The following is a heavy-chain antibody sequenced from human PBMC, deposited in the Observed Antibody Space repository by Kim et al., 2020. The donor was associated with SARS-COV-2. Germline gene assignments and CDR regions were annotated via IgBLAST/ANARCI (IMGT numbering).Heavy chain of an antibody. CDR2: ISSSSSYI. D-gene: IGHD3-22*01. CDR1: GFTFSSYS. V-gene: IGHV3-21*01. CDR3: ARDGRYDSSGYYYSQRYYGMDV. J-gene: IGHJ6*02. Sequence: GGSLRLSCAASGFTFSSYSMNWVRQAPGKGLEWVSSISSSSSYIYYPDSVKGRFTISRDNAKNSLYLQMNSLRAEDTAVYYCARDGRYDSSGYYYSQRYYGMDVWGQGTTVTGSS.